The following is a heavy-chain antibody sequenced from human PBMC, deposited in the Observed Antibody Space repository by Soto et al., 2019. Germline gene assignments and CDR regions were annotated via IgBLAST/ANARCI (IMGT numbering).Heavy chain of an antibody. CDR1: GNSFSSYF. V-gene: IGHV5-51*01. CDR2: IYPGDSDT. J-gene: IGHJ6*02. Sequence: PGEALHISCKGSGNSFSSYFIGWVRQMPGKGLKCMGIIYPGDSDTRYSPSFQGQVTISADKSISTAYLQWSSLKASDTAMYDGAGDTRPPPGTGYSSVWYYYYGMDVWGQGTTVTV. D-gene: IGHD6-19*01. CDR3: AGDTRPPPGTGYSSVWYYYYGMDV.